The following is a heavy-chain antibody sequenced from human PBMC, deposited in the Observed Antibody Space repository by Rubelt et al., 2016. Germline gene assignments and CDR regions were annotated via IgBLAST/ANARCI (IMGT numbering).Heavy chain of an antibody. D-gene: IGHD1-26*01. Sequence: QVQLVQSGADVKKPGASVKVSCKPSGYMFTMYGISWVRQAPGQGLEWMGWIDPYTGNADFGQNFQGRGTVTTDTYTTTAYLGLRNLGSDDTAVYYCARDAPGGSYDPDYWGQGTLVTVSA. CDR2: IDPYTGNA. J-gene: IGHJ4*02. V-gene: IGHV1-18*01. CDR3: ARDAPGGSYDPDY. CDR1: GYMFTMYG.